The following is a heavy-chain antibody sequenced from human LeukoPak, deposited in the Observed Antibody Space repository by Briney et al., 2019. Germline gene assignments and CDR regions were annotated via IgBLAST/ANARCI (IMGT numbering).Heavy chain of an antibody. J-gene: IGHJ4*02. V-gene: IGHV1-69*13. Sequence: ASVKVSCKASGGTFSSYAISWARQAPGQGLEWMGGIIPIFGTANYAQKFQGRVTITADESTSTAYMELSSLRSEDTAVYYCARDPGQGIDYWGQGTLVTVSS. CDR2: IIPIFGTA. CDR3: ARDPGQGIDY. CDR1: GGTFSSYA.